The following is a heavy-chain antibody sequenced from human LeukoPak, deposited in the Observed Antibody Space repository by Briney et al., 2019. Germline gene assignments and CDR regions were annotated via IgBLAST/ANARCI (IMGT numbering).Heavy chain of an antibody. CDR2: ISSSSSYI. CDR3: AKVNYYDSTGNFDY. J-gene: IGHJ4*02. D-gene: IGHD3-22*01. Sequence: GGSLRLSCAASGFTFSSYSMNWVRQAPGKGLEWVSSISSSSSYIYYADSVKGRFTISRDNSKNTLYLQMNSLRAEDTAIYYCAKVNYYDSTGNFDYWGQGTLVTVSS. V-gene: IGHV3-21*04. CDR1: GFTFSSYS.